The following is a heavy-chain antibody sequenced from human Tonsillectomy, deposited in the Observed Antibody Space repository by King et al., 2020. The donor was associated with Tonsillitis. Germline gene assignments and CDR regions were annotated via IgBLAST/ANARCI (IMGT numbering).Heavy chain of an antibody. CDR3: ASRLVIVVVTAGDAFDI. J-gene: IGHJ3*02. D-gene: IGHD2-21*02. V-gene: IGHV3-33*05. Sequence: HVQLVESGGGVVQPGRSLRLSCAASGFTFSSYGMHWVRQAPGKGLEWVAVISYDGSNKYYADSVKGRFTISRDNSKNTLYLQMNSLRAEGTAVYYCASRLVIVVVTAGDAFDIWGQGTMVTVSS. CDR1: GFTFSSYG. CDR2: ISYDGSNK.